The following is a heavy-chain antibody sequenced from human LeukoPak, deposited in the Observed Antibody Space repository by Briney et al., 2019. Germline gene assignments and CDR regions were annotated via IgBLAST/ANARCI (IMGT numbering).Heavy chain of an antibody. CDR3: ARSSSGSYWLDFFDY. CDR1: GSTFSSYG. CDR2: IWYDGSNK. D-gene: IGHD1-26*01. J-gene: IGHJ4*02. Sequence: PGRSLRLSCAASGSTFSSYGMHWVRQAPGKGLEWVAVIWYDGSNKYYADSVKGRFTISRDNSKNTLYLQMNSLRAEDTAVYYCARSSSGSYWLDFFDYWGQGTLVTVSS. V-gene: IGHV3-33*01.